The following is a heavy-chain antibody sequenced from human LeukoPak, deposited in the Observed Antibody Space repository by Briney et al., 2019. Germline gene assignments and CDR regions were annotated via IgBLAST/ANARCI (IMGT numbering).Heavy chain of an antibody. Sequence: GGSLRLSCGASGFTFSNSWMSWVRHAPGKGLEWVANIKQDGSDKYYVDSVKGRFTISRDNAKNSLYLQMNSLRAEDTAVYYCARSGQLERRSLDCWGQGTLVTVSS. V-gene: IGHV3-7*04. CDR2: IKQDGSDK. J-gene: IGHJ4*02. CDR1: GFTFSNSW. CDR3: ARSGQLERRSLDC. D-gene: IGHD1-1*01.